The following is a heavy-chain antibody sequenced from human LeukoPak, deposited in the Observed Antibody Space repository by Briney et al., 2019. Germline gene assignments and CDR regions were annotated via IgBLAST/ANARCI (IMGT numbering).Heavy chain of an antibody. CDR3: AKDGAYCGGDCHSNDAFDI. D-gene: IGHD2-21*02. Sequence: GGSLRLSCAASGFTFSSYAMSWVRQAPGKGLEWVSAISGSGGSTYYADSVKGRFTISRDNSKNTLYLQMNSLRAEDTAVYYCAKDGAYCGGDCHSNDAFDIWGQGTMVTVSS. J-gene: IGHJ3*02. CDR1: GFTFSSYA. CDR2: ISGSGGST. V-gene: IGHV3-23*01.